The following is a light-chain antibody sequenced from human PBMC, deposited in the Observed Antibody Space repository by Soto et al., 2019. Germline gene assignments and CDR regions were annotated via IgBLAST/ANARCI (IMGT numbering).Light chain of an antibody. J-gene: IGKJ2*01. V-gene: IGKV3-15*01. CDR1: QSVSSSY. CDR3: QQYNNWPPYT. Sequence: EIVLTQSPGTLSLSPGERATLSCRASQSVSSSYLAWYQQKPGQAPRLLIYGASTRATGIPARFSGSGSGTEFTLAIGSLQSEDFAVYYCQQYNNWPPYTFGQGTKVDIK. CDR2: GAS.